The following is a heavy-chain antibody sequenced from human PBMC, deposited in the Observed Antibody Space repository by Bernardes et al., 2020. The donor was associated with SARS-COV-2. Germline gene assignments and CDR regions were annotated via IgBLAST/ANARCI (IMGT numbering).Heavy chain of an antibody. V-gene: IGHV1-2*02. CDR2: IYPNRCGT. D-gene: IGHD3-10*01. CDR1: GYTFTGHY. J-gene: IGHJ6*02. Sequence: ASEKVSCKASGYTFTGHYMHWVRQAPGQGIEWMGWIYPNRCGTNYPQKFQGRVTMTSDTSITTAYMEVSRLRSDDTAVYYCAREAMVPPSYGMDVWGQGTTVTVSS. CDR3: AREAMVPPSYGMDV.